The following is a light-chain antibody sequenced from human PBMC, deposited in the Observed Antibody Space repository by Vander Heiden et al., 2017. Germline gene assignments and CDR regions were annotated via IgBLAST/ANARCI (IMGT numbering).Light chain of an antibody. CDR3: QQYNSYSRT. J-gene: IGKJ1*01. V-gene: IGKV1-5*03. Sequence: DIQMTQSPSPLSASLGARVTITCRASQSISSWLAWYQQKPGKAPKLLIYKASSLESGVPSRFSGSGSGTEFTLTISSLQPDDFATYYCQQYNSYSRTFGQGTKVEIK. CDR2: KAS. CDR1: QSISSW.